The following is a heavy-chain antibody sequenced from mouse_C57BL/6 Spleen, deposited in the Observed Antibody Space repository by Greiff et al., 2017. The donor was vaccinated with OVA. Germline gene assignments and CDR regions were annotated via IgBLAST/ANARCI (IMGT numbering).Heavy chain of an antibody. CDR2: INPSTGGT. CDR1: GYSFTGYY. J-gene: IGHJ4*01. V-gene: IGHV1-42*01. CDR3: ANYYGSSYDYAMDY. Sequence: EVQLQQSGPELVKPGASVKISCKASGYSFTGYYMNWVKQSPEKSLEWIGEINPSTGGTTYNQKFKAKATLTVDKSSSTAYMQLKILTSEDSAVYYCANYYGSSYDYAMDYWGQGTSVTVSS. D-gene: IGHD1-1*01.